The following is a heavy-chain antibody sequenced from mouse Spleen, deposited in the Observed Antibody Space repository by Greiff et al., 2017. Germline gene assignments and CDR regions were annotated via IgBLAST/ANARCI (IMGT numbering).Heavy chain of an antibody. Sequence: EVQLVESGGGLVKLGGSLKLSCAASGFTFSSYAMSWVRQTPEKRLEWVATISSGGGNTYYPDSVKGRFTISRDNAKNTLYLQMSSLKSEDTAMYYCARPREGFDYWGQGTTLTVSS. CDR3: ARPREGFDY. D-gene: IGHD3-3*01. CDR2: ISSGGGNT. V-gene: IGHV5-9-3*01. J-gene: IGHJ2*01. CDR1: GFTFSSYA.